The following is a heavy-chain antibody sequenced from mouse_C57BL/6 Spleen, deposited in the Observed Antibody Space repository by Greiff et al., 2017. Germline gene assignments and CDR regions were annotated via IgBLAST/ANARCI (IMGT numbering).Heavy chain of an antibody. Sequence: VQLQQSGAELMKPGASVKLSCKATGYTFTGYWIEWVKQRPGHGLEWIGEIFPGSGSTNYNEKFKGKATFTAATSSNAAYMHLISLTTEDSAIYYCASTPTYYDYYDYAMDYWGQGTSVTVSS. CDR2: IFPGSGST. J-gene: IGHJ4*01. V-gene: IGHV1-9*01. CDR3: ASTPTYYDYYDYAMDY. CDR1: GYTFTGYW. D-gene: IGHD2-4*01.